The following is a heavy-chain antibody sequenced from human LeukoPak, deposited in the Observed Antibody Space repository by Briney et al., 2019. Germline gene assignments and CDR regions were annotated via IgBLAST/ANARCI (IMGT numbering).Heavy chain of an antibody. V-gene: IGHV1-69*05. J-gene: IGHJ6*03. CDR2: IIPISGTA. CDR1: GGTFSSHA. D-gene: IGHD2-2*01. Sequence: ASVKVSCKASGGTFSSHALAWVRQAPGQGPEWMGGIIPISGTANYAQKFQGRVTITTDESTSTAYMELSSLTSDDTAVYYCARGLQYQLLKALGYYYMDVWGEETTVTVSS. CDR3: ARGLQYQLLKALGYYYMDV.